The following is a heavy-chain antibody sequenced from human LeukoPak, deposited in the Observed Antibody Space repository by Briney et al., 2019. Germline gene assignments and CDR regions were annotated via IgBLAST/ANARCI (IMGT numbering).Heavy chain of an antibody. D-gene: IGHD3-22*01. CDR3: VKLPYSDTSAYYVDY. J-gene: IGHJ4*02. CDR2: ISSNGGST. CDR1: GFTFSTSA. Sequence: GGSLRLSCSASGFTFSTSAIHWVRQAPGKGLEYVAAISSNGGSTYYAGSVKGRFTISRDNSKNTLSLQMSSLRPEDTAVYYCVKLPYSDTSAYYVDYWGQGTLVTVSS. V-gene: IGHV3-64D*06.